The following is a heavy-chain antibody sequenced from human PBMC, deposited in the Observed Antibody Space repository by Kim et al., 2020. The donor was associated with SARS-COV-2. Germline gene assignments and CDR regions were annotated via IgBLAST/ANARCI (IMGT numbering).Heavy chain of an antibody. CDR3: ARQLVAVAGHTTLDY. Sequence: SETLSLTCTVSGGSISSSSYYWGWIRQPPGKGLEWIGSIYYSGSTYYNPSLKSRVTISVDTSKNQFSLKLSSVTAADTAVYYCARQLVAVAGHTTLDYWGQGTLVTVSS. V-gene: IGHV4-39*01. CDR1: GGSISSSSYY. D-gene: IGHD6-19*01. J-gene: IGHJ4*02. CDR2: IYYSGST.